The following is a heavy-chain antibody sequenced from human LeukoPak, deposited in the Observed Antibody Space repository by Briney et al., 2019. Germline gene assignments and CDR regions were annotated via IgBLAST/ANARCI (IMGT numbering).Heavy chain of an antibody. V-gene: IGHV3-30-3*01. CDR1: GFTFSSYA. CDR2: ISYDGSNK. D-gene: IGHD2-2*01. J-gene: IGHJ4*02. Sequence: GGSLRLSCAASGFTFSSYAMHWVRQAPGKGLEWVAVISYDGSNKYYADSVKGRFTISRDNSKNTLYLQMNSLRAEDTAVFYCAKDRVGYCSSISCYPEYWGQGTLVTVSS. CDR3: AKDRVGYCSSISCYPEY.